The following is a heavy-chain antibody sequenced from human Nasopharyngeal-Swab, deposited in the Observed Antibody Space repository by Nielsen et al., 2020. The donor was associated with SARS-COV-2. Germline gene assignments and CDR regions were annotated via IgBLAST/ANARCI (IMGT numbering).Heavy chain of an antibody. CDR2: VNQDGSRT. CDR3: VKHQGSSSDQ. Sequence: GGSLRLSCEVSGVIFSKYWMHWVRQVPGKGLVGASRVNQDGSRTDYADSVRGRFTISRDNAKNTLYLQMNSLRVEDTAVYYCVKHQGSSSDQWGQGTLVTVSS. V-gene: IGHV3-74*01. J-gene: IGHJ4*02. CDR1: GVIFSKYW.